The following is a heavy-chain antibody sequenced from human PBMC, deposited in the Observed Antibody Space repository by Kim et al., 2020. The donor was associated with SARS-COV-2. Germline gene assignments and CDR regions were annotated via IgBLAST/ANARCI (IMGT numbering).Heavy chain of an antibody. CDR1: GFTFSSYA. Sequence: GGSLRLSCAASGFTFSSYAMSWVRQAPGKVLEWVSAISGSGGSTYYADSVKGRFTISRDNSKNTRYLQMNSLRAERTAVYYCAKDRAGGVVVTAILDYWGQGWLLTVSS. CDR2: ISGSGGST. D-gene: IGHD2-21*02. CDR3: AKDRAGGVVVTAILDY. V-gene: IGHV3-23*01. J-gene: IGHJ4*02.